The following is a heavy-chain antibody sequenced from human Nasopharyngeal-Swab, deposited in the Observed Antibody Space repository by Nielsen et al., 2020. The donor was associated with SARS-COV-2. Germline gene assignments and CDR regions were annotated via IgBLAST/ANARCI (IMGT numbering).Heavy chain of an antibody. CDR2: IKQDGSEK. V-gene: IGHV3-7*01. CDR1: GFTFSRYW. CDR3: ARGGGLDIVVVPADYYYYMDV. J-gene: IGHJ6*03. Sequence: GESRKISWAASGFTFSRYWMSWVRQAPGKGLEWVDKIKQDGSEKYYVDSVKGRFTISRDNAKNSLYLQMNSLRAEDTAVYYCARGGGLDIVVVPADYYYYMDVWGKGTTVTVSS. D-gene: IGHD2-2*01.